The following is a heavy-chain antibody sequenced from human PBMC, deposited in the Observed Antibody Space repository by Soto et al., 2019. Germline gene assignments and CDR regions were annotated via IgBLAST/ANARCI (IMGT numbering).Heavy chain of an antibody. CDR3: ARGAFCCGAAGCRDMDV. J-gene: IGHJ6*02. CDR1: GYNFISHS. CDR2: ISAYNGNT. D-gene: IGHD2-21*01. V-gene: IGHV1-18*01. Sequence: QIQLVQSGGEVKKPGASVKVSCKSSGYNFISHSITWVRQAPGQGLEWMGRISAYNGNTNHAQKFQGRLTMTTDTSKRTAEMELRSLRSDDAAVYYCARGAFCCGAAGCRDMDVWGQGTTVTVSS.